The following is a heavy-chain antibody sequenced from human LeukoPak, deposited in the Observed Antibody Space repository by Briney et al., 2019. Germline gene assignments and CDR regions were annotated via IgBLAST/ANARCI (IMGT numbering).Heavy chain of an antibody. V-gene: IGHV3-33*01. D-gene: IGHD1-26*01. J-gene: IGHJ4*02. Sequence: PGGSLRLSCVASGFTFSSYGMHWVRQAPRKGLEWVAVIWFDGSNKYYADSVKGRLTISRDNSKNTLYLQMNSLRAEDTALYYCARVGGGSYYFDYWGQGTLVTVSS. CDR1: GFTFSSYG. CDR3: ARVGGGSYYFDY. CDR2: IWFDGSNK.